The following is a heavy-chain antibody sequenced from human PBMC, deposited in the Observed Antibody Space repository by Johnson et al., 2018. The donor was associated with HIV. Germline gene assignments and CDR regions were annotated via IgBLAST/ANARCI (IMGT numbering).Heavy chain of an antibody. CDR2: MWYDGSNK. CDR3: ARSVHDYGDYLWGRDAFDI. V-gene: IGHV3-33*01. D-gene: IGHD4-17*01. CDR1: GFIFSTYG. Sequence: QVQLVESGGCVVQPGGSLRLSCAASGFIFSTYGIHWVRQAPGKGLEWVAGMWYDGSNKDYADSVKGRFTISRDNSKKTLYLQMSSLRAEDTAVYYCARSVHDYGDYLWGRDAFDIWGQGTMVTVSS. J-gene: IGHJ3*02.